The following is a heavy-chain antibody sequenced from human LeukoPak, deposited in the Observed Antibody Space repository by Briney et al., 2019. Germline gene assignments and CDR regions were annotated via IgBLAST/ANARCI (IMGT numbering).Heavy chain of an antibody. D-gene: IGHD1-7*01. CDR1: GFTFDDYA. Sequence: GGSLRLSCAVSGFTFDDYAMHWVRLVPGKGLEWVSGISWNSDTIGYGDSVKGRFTISRDNAKNSLYLQMNGLRAEDTAAYYCARGATDTTRWFDPWGQGTLVTVSS. CDR2: ISWNSDTI. J-gene: IGHJ5*02. V-gene: IGHV3-9*01. CDR3: ARGATDTTRWFDP.